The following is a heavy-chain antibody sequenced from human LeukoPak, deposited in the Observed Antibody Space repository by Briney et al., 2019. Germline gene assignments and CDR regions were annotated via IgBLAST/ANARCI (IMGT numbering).Heavy chain of an antibody. Sequence: SETLSLTCAVYGGSFSGYYWSWIRQPPGKGLEWIGEINHSGSTNYNPSLKSRVTISVDTSKNQFSLKLSSVTAADTAVYYCARLMSPVLLWFGELENWFDPWGQGTLVTVSS. D-gene: IGHD3-10*01. CDR2: INHSGST. CDR3: ARLMSPVLLWFGELENWFDP. CDR1: GGSFSGYY. J-gene: IGHJ5*02. V-gene: IGHV4-34*01.